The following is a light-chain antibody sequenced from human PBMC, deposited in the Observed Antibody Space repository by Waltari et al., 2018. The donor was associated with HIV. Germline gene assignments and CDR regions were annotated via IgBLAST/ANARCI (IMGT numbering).Light chain of an antibody. J-gene: IGLJ3*02. CDR1: SGSIASNY. V-gene: IGLV6-57*03. Sequence: NFMLTQPHSVSESPGKTVTISCTRSSGSIASNYVQWYQQRPGSAPTTVIYEDKQRPSGFPDRFSGSIDSSSNSASLTISGLKTEDEADYYCQSYDSTNRVFGGGTKLTVL. CDR3: QSYDSTNRV. CDR2: EDK.